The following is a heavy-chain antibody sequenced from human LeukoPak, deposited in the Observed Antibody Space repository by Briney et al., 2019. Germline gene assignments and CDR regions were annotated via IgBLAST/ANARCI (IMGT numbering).Heavy chain of an antibody. J-gene: IGHJ5*02. V-gene: IGHV4-59*01. CDR2: MYYRGRT. Sequence: SETLSLTCTVSGGSMSSFYWSWIRQSLGKGLEWIGYMYYRGRTNYNPSLKSRVTISVDASKNQISLNLTSVTAADTAVYYCARGFSEEGWFDPWGPGTLVTVSS. CDR1: GGSMSSFY. CDR3: ARGFSEEGWFDP.